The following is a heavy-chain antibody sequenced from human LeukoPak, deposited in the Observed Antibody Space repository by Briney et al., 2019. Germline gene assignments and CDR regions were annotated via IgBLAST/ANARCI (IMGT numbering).Heavy chain of an antibody. CDR1: GSISSYY. J-gene: IGHJ4*02. V-gene: IGHV4-59*12. CDR2: SYFIGSL. CDR3: AGVRSTVGWRSFDY. D-gene: IGHD4-23*01. Sequence: PSETLSLTCTVDGSISSYYWSWIRQAPGKGLEWIGHSYFIGSLNYNPSLKSRVTISVDTPKNQFSLKLSSVTAADTAVYYCAGVRSTVGWRSFDYWGQGILVTVSS.